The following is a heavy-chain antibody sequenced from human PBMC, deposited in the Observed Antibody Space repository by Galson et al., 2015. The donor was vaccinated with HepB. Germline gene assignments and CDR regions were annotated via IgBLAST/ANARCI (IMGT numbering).Heavy chain of an antibody. CDR1: GFTFRNYA. CDR3: ARSGVVGSTSDS. CDR2: IPYEGNNK. J-gene: IGHJ4*02. D-gene: IGHD1-26*01. V-gene: IGHV3-30-3*01. Sequence: SLRLSCAASGFTFRNYAMHWVRQAPGKGLEWVTVIPYEGNNKYYADSMKGRFTISRDNSKNTVYLQMNNLRAEDTAVYYCARSGVVGSTSDSWGQGTLLTVSA.